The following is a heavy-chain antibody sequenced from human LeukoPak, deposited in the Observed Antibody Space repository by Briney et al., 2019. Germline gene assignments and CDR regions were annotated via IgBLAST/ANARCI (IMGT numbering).Heavy chain of an antibody. J-gene: IGHJ4*02. V-gene: IGHV1-2*02. Sequence: ASVKVSCKASGYTFTAYNLHWVRQAPGQGLEWMGWINPNSGGTNYAQKFQGRVTMTRDTSISTAYMELSRLRSDDTAVYYCARSSTALGPFNFDYWGQGTLVTVSS. CDR2: INPNSGGT. CDR1: GYTFTAYN. D-gene: IGHD3-16*01. CDR3: ARSSTALGPFNFDY.